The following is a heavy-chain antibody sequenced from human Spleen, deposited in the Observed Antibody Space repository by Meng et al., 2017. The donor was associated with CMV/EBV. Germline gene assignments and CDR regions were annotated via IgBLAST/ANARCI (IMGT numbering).Heavy chain of an antibody. Sequence: SETLSLTCSVYGHPITTYYWSWVRQPPGKGLEWIGYISSSVATNYNPSLKSRLTISMDPSKSQFSLELRSVTAADTAIYYCARDRAAVGFHYYTMDAWGQGTTVTVSS. CDR2: ISSSVAT. J-gene: IGHJ6*02. CDR3: ARDRAAVGFHYYTMDA. CDR1: GHPITTYY. D-gene: IGHD2-15*01. V-gene: IGHV4-59*01.